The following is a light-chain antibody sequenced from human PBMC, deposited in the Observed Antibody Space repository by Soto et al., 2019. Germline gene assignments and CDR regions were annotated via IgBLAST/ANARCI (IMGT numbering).Light chain of an antibody. Sequence: DIQMTQSPSSLSASVGDRVTIPCQASRDIGKYLNWFQEKPGKAPKLLIYDASNLQTGVPSRFSGSGSGTDFTFTISSLQPEDFATYYCQRYDSLPPTFGQGTRLEI. J-gene: IGKJ5*01. V-gene: IGKV1-33*01. CDR2: DAS. CDR3: QRYDSLPPT. CDR1: RDIGKY.